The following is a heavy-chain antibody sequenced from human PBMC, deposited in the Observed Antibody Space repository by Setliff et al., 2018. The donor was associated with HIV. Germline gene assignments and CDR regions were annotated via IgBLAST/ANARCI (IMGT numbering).Heavy chain of an antibody. J-gene: IGHJ4*02. CDR1: GYSFSNYA. Sequence: ASVKVSCKASGYSFSNYAIHWVRQAPGQGLEWMGWINGGNAITKFSQKFQGRVTFTRDTSASTAYMELSSPRSEDTAVYYCARAGYLLHYFDSWGQVTLVTVSS. CDR2: INGGNAIT. V-gene: IGHV1-3*01. D-gene: IGHD1-26*01. CDR3: ARAGYLLHYFDS.